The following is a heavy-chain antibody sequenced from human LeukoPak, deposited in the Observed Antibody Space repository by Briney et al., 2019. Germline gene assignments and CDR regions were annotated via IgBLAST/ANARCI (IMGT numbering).Heavy chain of an antibody. CDR3: ARGGIKRLFDY. CDR1: GGSISSSNCY. J-gene: IGHJ4*02. D-gene: IGHD3-16*01. CDR2: ISYSGST. Sequence: ASETLSLTCTVSGGSISSSNCYWGWIRQPPGKGLEWIGSISYSGSTYYNPSLKSRVTISVDTSKNQFSLKLSSVTAADTAVYYCARGGIKRLFDYWGQGTLVTVSS. V-gene: IGHV4-39*07.